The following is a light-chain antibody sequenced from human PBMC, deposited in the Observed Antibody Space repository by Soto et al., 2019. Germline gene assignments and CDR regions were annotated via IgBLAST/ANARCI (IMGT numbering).Light chain of an antibody. CDR3: AAWDDSLNGVV. CDR1: SSNIGSTT. CDR2: NNN. V-gene: IGLV1-44*01. Sequence: QSVLTQPPSASGTPGQRVTIACSGSSSNIGSTTVKWYQQLPVTAPKLLIYNNNQRPSGVPDRFSGSKSGTSASLAISGLQSEDEADYYCAAWDDSLNGVVFGGGTQLTVL. J-gene: IGLJ3*02.